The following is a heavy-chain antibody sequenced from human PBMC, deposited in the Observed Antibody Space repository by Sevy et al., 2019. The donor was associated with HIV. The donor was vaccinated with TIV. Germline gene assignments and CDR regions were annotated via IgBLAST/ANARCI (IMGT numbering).Heavy chain of an antibody. D-gene: IGHD5-12*01. J-gene: IGHJ6*02. CDR1: GFTFSSYS. V-gene: IGHV3-21*01. CDR2: VSSLSNYI. Sequence: GGSLRLSCAASGFTFSSYSMNWVRQAPGKGLEWVSSVSSLSNYIYYEDSVKGRFTISRENARNSLYLQMNNLRVEETAVYYGARDRKGEYSAYDGAGYFGMDVWGQGITVTVSS. CDR3: ARDRKGEYSAYDGAGYFGMDV.